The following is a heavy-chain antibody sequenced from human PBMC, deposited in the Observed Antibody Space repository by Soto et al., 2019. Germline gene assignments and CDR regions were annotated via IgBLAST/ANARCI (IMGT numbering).Heavy chain of an antibody. CDR3: AKLLWFGESPHGYDY. CDR2: ISYDGSNK. D-gene: IGHD3-10*01. Sequence: QVQLVESGGGVVQPGRSLRLSCAASGFTFSSYGMHWVRQAPGKGLEWVAVISYDGSNKYYADSVKGRFTISRDNSKNALYLQMNSLRGEDTAVYYCAKLLWFGESPHGYDYWGQGTLVTVSS. J-gene: IGHJ4*02. V-gene: IGHV3-30*18. CDR1: GFTFSSYG.